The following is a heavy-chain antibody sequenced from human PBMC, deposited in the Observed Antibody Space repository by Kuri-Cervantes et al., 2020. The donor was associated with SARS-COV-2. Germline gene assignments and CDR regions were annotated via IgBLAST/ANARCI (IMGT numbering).Heavy chain of an antibody. V-gene: IGHV4-38-2*02. CDR3: ARTVTTTPDY. CDR1: VYSISSGYY. Sequence: SETLSLTCTISVYSISSGYYWGWIRQRPWKGLEWIGSIYHSGSTYYNPSLKSRVTISVDTSKNQFSLKLSSVTAADTAVYYCARTVTTTPDYWGQGTLVTVSS. CDR2: IYHSGST. J-gene: IGHJ4*02. D-gene: IGHD4-11*01.